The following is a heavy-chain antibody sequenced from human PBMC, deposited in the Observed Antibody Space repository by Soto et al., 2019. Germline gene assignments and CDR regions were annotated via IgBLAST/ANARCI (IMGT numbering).Heavy chain of an antibody. CDR2: INPSGEGT. V-gene: IGHV1-46*01. J-gene: IGHJ4*02. Sequence: ASVKVSCKASGFTFTRYYMHWVRQAPGQGLEYMGIINPSGEGTTYAQNFQGRVILSRDTSTNTVYMELSSLRSGDTAVYFCARSHSYSNSWYDYWGQGTPVTVSS. CDR3: ARSHSYSNSWYDY. D-gene: IGHD6-13*01. CDR1: GFTFTRYY.